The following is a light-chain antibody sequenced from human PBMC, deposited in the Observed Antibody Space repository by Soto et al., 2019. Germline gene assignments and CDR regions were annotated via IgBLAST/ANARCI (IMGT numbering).Light chain of an antibody. J-gene: IGKJ1*01. CDR2: GAS. CDR1: QSISSTY. Sequence: EIVLTQSPGTLSLSPGEGATLSCRASQSISSTYLAWYQQKPGQAPRLLIYGASSRATGIPDRFSGSGSGTAFTLTISRLEPEDFAVYYRQHYGSSTWTFGQGTKVEIK. CDR3: QHYGSSTWT. V-gene: IGKV3-20*01.